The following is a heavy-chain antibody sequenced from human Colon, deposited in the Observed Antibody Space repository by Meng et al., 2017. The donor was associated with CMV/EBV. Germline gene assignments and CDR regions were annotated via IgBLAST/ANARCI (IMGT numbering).Heavy chain of an antibody. V-gene: IGHV2-5*02. D-gene: IGHD5/OR15-5a*01. J-gene: IGHJ3*01. CDR1: GFLLATGGEG. CDR2: IYWDDDN. Sequence: TFKELCRPAGKTPPPPRLARPLSGFLLATGGEGGGWIRQPPGKALEWLGIIYWDDDNRYSPSLKGRITLSKDTSNNHVVFIMTNMDPVDTATYYCAHRRVGVDAFDVWGQGTMVTVSS. CDR3: AHRRVGVDAFDV.